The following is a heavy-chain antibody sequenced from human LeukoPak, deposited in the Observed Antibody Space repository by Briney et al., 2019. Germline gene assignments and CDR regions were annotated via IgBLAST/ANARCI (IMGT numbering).Heavy chain of an antibody. J-gene: IGHJ6*03. CDR1: GYTFTGYY. V-gene: IGHV1-2*02. D-gene: IGHD3-22*01. CDR3: AREFVDYYDSREDYYYYYMDV. CDR2: INPNSGGT. Sequence: ASVKVSCKASGYTFTGYYMHWVRQAPGQGLEWMGWINPNSGGTNYAQKFQGRVTMTRDTSISTAYMELSRLRSDDTAVYYCAREFVDYYDSREDYYYYYMDVWGKGTTVTVSS.